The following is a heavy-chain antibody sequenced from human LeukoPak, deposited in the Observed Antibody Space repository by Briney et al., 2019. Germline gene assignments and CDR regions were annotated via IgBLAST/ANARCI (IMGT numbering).Heavy chain of an antibody. CDR3: AKLATSDTGETY. J-gene: IGHJ4*02. CDR2: IIPIFGTA. D-gene: IGHD3-16*01. CDR1: GGTFSSYA. V-gene: IGHV1-69*13. Sequence: ASVKVSCKASGGTFSSYAISWVRQAPGQGLEWMGGIIPIFGTANYAQKFQGRVTITADESTSTAYMELSSLRSEDTAVYYCAKLATSDTGETYWGQGTLVTVSS.